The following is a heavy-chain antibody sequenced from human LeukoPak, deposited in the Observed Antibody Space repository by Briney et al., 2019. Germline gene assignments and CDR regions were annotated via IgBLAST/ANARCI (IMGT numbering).Heavy chain of an antibody. J-gene: IGHJ4*02. V-gene: IGHV1-18*04. D-gene: IGHD6-19*01. CDR3: ARDQGAAVAAPFGY. CDR1: GYTFNNYA. Sequence: VASVKVSCKASGYTFNNYAINWVRQAPGQGLEWMGWISAYNGNTNYAQKLQGRVTMTTDTSTSTAYMELRSLRSDDTAVYYCARDQGAAVAAPFGYWGQGTLVTVSS. CDR2: ISAYNGNT.